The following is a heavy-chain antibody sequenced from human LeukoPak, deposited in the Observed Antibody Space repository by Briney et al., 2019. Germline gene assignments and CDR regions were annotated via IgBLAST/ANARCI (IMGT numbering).Heavy chain of an antibody. V-gene: IGHV1-2*04. Sequence: FAQKFQDWVTMTRDTSIGTAYMELRRLRSDDTAVYYCARAYRSPFDYWGQGTLVTVSS. CDR3: ARAYRSPFDY. J-gene: IGHJ4*02. D-gene: IGHD2-2*01.